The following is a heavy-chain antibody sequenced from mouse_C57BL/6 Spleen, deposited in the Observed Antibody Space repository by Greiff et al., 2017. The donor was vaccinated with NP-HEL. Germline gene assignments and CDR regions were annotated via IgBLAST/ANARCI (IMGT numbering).Heavy chain of an antibody. D-gene: IGHD2-4*01. CDR1: GFTFSSYA. CDR2: ISDGGSYT. CDR3: ARDGIYYDYDGRMDY. V-gene: IGHV5-4*01. J-gene: IGHJ4*01. Sequence: EVHLVESGGGLVKPGGSLKLSCAASGFTFSSYAMSWVRQTPEKRLEWVATISDGGSYTYYPDNVKGRFTISRDNAKNNLYLQMSHLKSEDTAMYYCARDGIYYDYDGRMDYWGQGTSVTVSS.